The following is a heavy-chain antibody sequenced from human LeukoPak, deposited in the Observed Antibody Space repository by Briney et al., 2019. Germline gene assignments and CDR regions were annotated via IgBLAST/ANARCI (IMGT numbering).Heavy chain of an antibody. CDR3: AKDYDILTGYSSIDY. J-gene: IGHJ4*02. CDR2: IWSDASEK. Sequence: PGGSLRLSCAASGFTFSSYGMHWVRQAPGKGLEWVAVIWSDASEKYYADSVKGRFTIPRDNSKNTLYLQMNSLRAEDTAVYYCAKDYDILTGYSSIDYWGQGTLVTVSS. D-gene: IGHD3-9*01. V-gene: IGHV3-30*02. CDR1: GFTFSSYG.